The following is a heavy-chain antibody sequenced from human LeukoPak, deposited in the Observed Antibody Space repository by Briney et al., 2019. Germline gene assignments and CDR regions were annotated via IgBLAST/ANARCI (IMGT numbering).Heavy chain of an antibody. CDR1: GFTFSSYA. V-gene: IGHV3-30*04. D-gene: IGHD6-13*01. CDR2: ISHDGSDK. Sequence: GGSLRLSCAASGFTFSSYAMHWVRQAPGKGLEWVAVISHDGSDKYYADSVKGRFTISRDNSKNTLYLQMNSLRAEDTAVYYCAKVAAAGLGPFDIWGQGTMVTVSS. CDR3: AKVAAAGLGPFDI. J-gene: IGHJ3*02.